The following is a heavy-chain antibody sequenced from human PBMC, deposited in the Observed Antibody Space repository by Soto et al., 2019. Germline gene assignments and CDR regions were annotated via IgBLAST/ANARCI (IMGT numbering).Heavy chain of an antibody. CDR1: GGSVSSQTHF. CDR3: AREDMSGTYYFDS. Sequence: SEALSLTCSVSGGSVSSQTHFWSWIRQAPGKGLEWIGYVYYSGITNSNPSLKGRVTISADTSNNQIFLSLTSVTAADTAVYYCAREDMSGTYYFDSWGQGILVTVSS. CDR2: VYYSGIT. V-gene: IGHV4-61*01. J-gene: IGHJ4*02. D-gene: IGHD1-26*01.